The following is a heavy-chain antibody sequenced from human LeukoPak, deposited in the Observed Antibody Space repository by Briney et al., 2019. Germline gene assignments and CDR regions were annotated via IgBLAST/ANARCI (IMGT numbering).Heavy chain of an antibody. CDR2: MYSGGAT. D-gene: IGHD3-10*02. J-gene: IGHJ6*04. V-gene: IGHV3-53*01. CDR1: GFTVSGDY. Sequence: GRSLRLSCAVSGFTVSGDYMSWVRQAPGKGLECVSVMYSGGATYYADSVKGRFTISRDNAKNSLSLQMNSLRAEDTAVYYCAELGITMIGGVWGKGTTVTISS. CDR3: AELGITMIGGV.